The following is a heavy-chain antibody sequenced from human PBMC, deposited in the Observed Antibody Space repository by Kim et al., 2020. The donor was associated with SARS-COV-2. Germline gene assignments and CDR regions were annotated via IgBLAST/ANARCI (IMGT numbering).Heavy chain of an antibody. CDR2: ISSSSSTI. CDR3: ARTYFGGECYYYYYYYGMDV. D-gene: IGHD2-21*01. CDR1: GFTFSSYS. V-gene: IGHV3-48*02. Sequence: GGSLRLSCAASGFTFSSYSMNWVRQAPGKGLEWVSYISSSSSTIYYADSAKGRFTISRDNAKNSLYLQMNSLRDEDTAVYYCARTYFGGECYYYYYYYGMDVWGQGTTVTVSS. J-gene: IGHJ6*02.